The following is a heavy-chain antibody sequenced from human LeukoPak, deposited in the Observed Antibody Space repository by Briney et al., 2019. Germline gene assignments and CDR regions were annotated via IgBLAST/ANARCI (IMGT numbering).Heavy chain of an antibody. CDR3: ARVLQQLAPYDAFDI. CDR2: MNPNSGNT. Sequence: ASVKVSCKASGYTFTSYDINWVRQATGQGLEWMGWMNPNSGNTGYAQKFQGRVTITRNTSISTAYMELSSLRSEDTAVYYCARVLQQLAPYDAFDIWGQGTMVTVSS. CDR1: GYTFTSYD. D-gene: IGHD6-13*01. V-gene: IGHV1-8*03. J-gene: IGHJ3*02.